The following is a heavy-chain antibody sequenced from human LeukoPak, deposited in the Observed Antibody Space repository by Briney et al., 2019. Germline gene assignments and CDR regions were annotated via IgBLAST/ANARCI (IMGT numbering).Heavy chain of an antibody. V-gene: IGHV3-30*03. CDR1: GFTFSSYG. CDR2: ISYDGSNK. CDR3: ARVASRAFDY. Sequence: PGRSLRLSCAASGFTFSSYGMHWVRQAPGKGLEWVAVISYDGSNKYYADSVKGRFTISRDNSKNTLYLQMSSLRAEDTALYYCARVASRAFDYWGQGALVTVSS. J-gene: IGHJ4*02.